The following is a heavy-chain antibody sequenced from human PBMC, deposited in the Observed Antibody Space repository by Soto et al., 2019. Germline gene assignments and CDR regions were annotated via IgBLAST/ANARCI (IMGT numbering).Heavy chain of an antibody. Sequence: QVQLVESGGGVVQPGRSLRLSCAASGFTFSNYGMHWVRQAPGKGLEWVALIWFDGSDKYYADSVKGRFTISRDNSKNTLYLQMNSLRAEDTAVYYCARDRYRRWFDPWGQGTLVTVSS. J-gene: IGHJ5*02. D-gene: IGHD5-18*01. CDR1: GFTFSNYG. V-gene: IGHV3-33*01. CDR2: IWFDGSDK. CDR3: ARDRYRRWFDP.